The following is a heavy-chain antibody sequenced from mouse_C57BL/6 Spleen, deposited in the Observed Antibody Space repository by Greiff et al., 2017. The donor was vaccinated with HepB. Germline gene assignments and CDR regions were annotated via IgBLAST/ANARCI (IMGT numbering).Heavy chain of an antibody. CDR2: ISDGGSYT. Sequence: EVQLVESGGGLVKPGGSLKLSCAASGFTFSSYAMSWVRQTPEKRLAWVATISDGGSYTYYPDNVKGRFTISRDNAKNNLYLQMSHLKSEDTAMYYCARDNLLRLYYYAMDYWGQGTSVTVSS. J-gene: IGHJ4*01. V-gene: IGHV5-4*01. CDR1: GFTFSSYA. D-gene: IGHD1-1*01. CDR3: ARDNLLRLYYYAMDY.